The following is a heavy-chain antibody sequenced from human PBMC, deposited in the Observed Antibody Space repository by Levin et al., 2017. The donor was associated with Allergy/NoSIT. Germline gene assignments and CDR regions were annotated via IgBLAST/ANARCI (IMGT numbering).Heavy chain of an antibody. CDR2: IYSGGST. D-gene: IGHD3-22*01. CDR3: ARVDYYDSGGSFDI. Sequence: PSETLSLTCAASGFTVSSNYMSWVRQAPGKGLEWVSVIYSGGSTVYADSVKGRFTISRDNSKNTLYLQVNSLRAEDTAVYYCARVDYYDSGGSFDIWGQGTMVTVSS. V-gene: IGHV3-53*01. CDR1: GFTVSSNY. J-gene: IGHJ3*02.